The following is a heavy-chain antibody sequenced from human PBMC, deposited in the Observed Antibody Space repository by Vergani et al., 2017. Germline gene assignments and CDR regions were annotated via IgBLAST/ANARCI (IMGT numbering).Heavy chain of an antibody. J-gene: IGHJ4*02. V-gene: IGHV3-30*18. D-gene: IGHD6-19*01. CDR3: AKAPSYSSGWYFDY. CDR2: ISYDGSNK. Sequence: VQLVESGGGLVKPGGSLRLSCAASGFTFSSYGMHWVRQAPGKGLEWVAVISYDGSNKYYADSVKGRFTISRDNSKNTLYLQMNSLRAEDTAVYYCAKAPSYSSGWYFDYWGQGTLVTVSS. CDR1: GFTFSSYG.